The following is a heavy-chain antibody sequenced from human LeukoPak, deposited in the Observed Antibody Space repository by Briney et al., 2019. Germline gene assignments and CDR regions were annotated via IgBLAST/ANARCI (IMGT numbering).Heavy chain of an antibody. CDR2: IYYSGST. Sequence: SETLSLTCTVSGGSIGSYYWSWIRQPPGKGLEWIGYIYYSGSTNYNPSLKSRVTISVDTSKNQFSLKLSSVTAADTAVYYCARVVVVPAAMVAFDIWGQGTMVTVSS. V-gene: IGHV4-59*01. CDR1: GGSIGSYY. CDR3: ARVVVVPAAMVAFDI. D-gene: IGHD2-2*01. J-gene: IGHJ3*02.